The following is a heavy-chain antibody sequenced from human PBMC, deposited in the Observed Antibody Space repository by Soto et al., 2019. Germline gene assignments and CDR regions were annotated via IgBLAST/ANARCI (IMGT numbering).Heavy chain of an antibody. V-gene: IGHV1-2*02. D-gene: IGHD6-13*01. CDR2: INPNSGGT. J-gene: IGHJ6*02. Sequence: ASVKVSCKASGFTFSAYYIYWVRQAPGQGLEWIGWINPNSGGTNNAQKYQGRVTMTRDTSTSTVYMELSALIPDDTAVYYCARSLLDEYSSSWRSAYYGMDVWGQGTTVTVSS. CDR3: ARSLLDEYSSSWRSAYYGMDV. CDR1: GFTFSAYY.